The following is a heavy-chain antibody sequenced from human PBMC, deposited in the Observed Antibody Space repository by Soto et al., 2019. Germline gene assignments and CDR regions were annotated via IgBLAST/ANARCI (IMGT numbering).Heavy chain of an antibody. CDR3: ARDPDYYDSSGYYPEYFQH. CDR2: ISSSSSTI. CDR1: GVTFSSYS. D-gene: IGHD3-22*01. J-gene: IGHJ1*01. Sequence: PGGSLRLSCAASGVTFSSYSMNWVRQAPGKGLEWVSYISSSSSTIYYADSVKGRFTISRDNAKNSLYLQMNSLRDEDTAVYYCARDPDYYDSSGYYPEYFQHWGQGTLVTVSS. V-gene: IGHV3-48*02.